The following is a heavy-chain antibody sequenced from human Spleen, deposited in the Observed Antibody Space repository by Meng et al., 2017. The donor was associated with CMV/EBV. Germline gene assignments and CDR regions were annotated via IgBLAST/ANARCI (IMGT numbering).Heavy chain of an antibody. V-gene: IGHV5-51*01. J-gene: IGHJ4*02. CDR3: AKDWAGYCSSTSCQSRMNYFDY. Sequence: KVSCKGSGYSFTTYWIGWVRQVPGKGLEWMGIIYPGDSDTRYSPSFQGRVTISADKSISTAYLQWNSLKASDTAMYYCAKDWAGYCSSTSCQSRMNYFDYWGQGTLVTVSS. D-gene: IGHD2-2*01. CDR1: GYSFTTYW. CDR2: IYPGDSDT.